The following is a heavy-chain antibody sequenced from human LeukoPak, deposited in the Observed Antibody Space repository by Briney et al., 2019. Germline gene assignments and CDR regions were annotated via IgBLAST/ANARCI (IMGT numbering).Heavy chain of an antibody. J-gene: IGHJ4*02. CDR3: ARASQPYYFGY. Sequence: SETLSLTCTVSGGSISSYYWSWIPHPPGKGLRWIGYIYYSGSTNYNPSLKSRVTISVDTSKNQFSLKLSSVTAADTAVYYCARASQPYYFGYWGQGTLVTVS. V-gene: IGHV4-59*01. CDR1: GGSISSYY. D-gene: IGHD1-14*01. CDR2: IYYSGST.